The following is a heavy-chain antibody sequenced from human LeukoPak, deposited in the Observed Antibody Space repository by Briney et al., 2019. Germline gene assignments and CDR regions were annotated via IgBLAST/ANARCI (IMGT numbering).Heavy chain of an antibody. CDR3: ARRAVAVTAIADY. CDR2: IYYSGNT. Sequence: SETLSLTCTVSGYSISSGYYWGWIRQPPGKGLEWIGTIYYSGNTYYNPSLKSRVTISVDTSKNQFSLKVSSVTAADTAVYYCARRAVAVTAIADYWGQGTLVTVSS. V-gene: IGHV4-38-2*02. J-gene: IGHJ4*02. D-gene: IGHD2-21*02. CDR1: GYSISSGYY.